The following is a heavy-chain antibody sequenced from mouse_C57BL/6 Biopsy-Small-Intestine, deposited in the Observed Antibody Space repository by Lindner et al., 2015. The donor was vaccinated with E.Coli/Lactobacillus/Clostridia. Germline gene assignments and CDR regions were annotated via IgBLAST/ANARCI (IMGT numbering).Heavy chain of an antibody. J-gene: IGHJ2*01. D-gene: IGHD2-2*01. Sequence: VQLQESGPELVKPGASVKIPCKASGYIITDYNMDWVKQSHGKSLEWIGDINPNNGGTIYNQKFKGKATLTVDKSSSTAYMELRSLTSEDTAVYYCARGDHYGYDGTFDYWGQGTTLTVSS. V-gene: IGHV1-18*01. CDR3: ARGDHYGYDGTFDY. CDR2: INPNNGGT. CDR1: GYIITDYN.